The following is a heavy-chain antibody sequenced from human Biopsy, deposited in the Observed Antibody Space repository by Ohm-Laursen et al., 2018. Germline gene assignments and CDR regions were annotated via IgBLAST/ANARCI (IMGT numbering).Heavy chain of an antibody. J-gene: IGHJ4*02. D-gene: IGHD6-13*01. CDR1: GFSFADYY. CDR3: VTGVGGVSSWYNN. CDR2: ISSSGNTE. Sequence: GSLRLSCTANGFSFADYYMSWIRQAPGKGLDWVSYISSSGNTEKYADSVKGRFTISRDNAKQSVHLQMNSLRAEDTAVYYCVTGVGGVSSWYNNWGQGTLVTVSS. V-gene: IGHV3-11*01.